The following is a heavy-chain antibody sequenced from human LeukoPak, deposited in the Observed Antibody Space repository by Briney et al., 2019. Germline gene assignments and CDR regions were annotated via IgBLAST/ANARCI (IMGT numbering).Heavy chain of an antibody. D-gene: IGHD3-22*01. CDR2: IYYSGST. CDR1: GGSISSYY. V-gene: IGHV4-59*01. Sequence: SETLSLTCTVSGGSISSYYWSWIRQPPGKGLEWIGYIYYSGSTNYNPSLKSRVTISVDTSKNQFSLKLSSVTAADTAVYYCAREGYYDSSGYRGYYYYGMDVWGQGTTVTVSS. CDR3: AREGYYDSSGYRGYYYYGMDV. J-gene: IGHJ6*02.